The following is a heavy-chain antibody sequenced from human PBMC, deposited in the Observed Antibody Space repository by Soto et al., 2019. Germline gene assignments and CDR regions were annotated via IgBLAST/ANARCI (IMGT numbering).Heavy chain of an antibody. CDR1: GGSISSSSYY. CDR2: IYYSGST. Sequence: PSETLSLTCTVSGGSISSSSYYWGWIRQPSGKGLEWIGSIYYSGSTYYNPSLKSRVTISVDTSKNQFSLKLSSVTAADTAVYYCARQWLRISAFDIWGQGTMVTVSS. J-gene: IGHJ3*02. V-gene: IGHV4-39*01. D-gene: IGHD5-12*01. CDR3: ARQWLRISAFDI.